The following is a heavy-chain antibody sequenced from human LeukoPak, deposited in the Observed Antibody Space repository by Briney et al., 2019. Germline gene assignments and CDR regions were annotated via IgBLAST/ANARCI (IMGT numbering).Heavy chain of an antibody. CDR1: GFTLSSYA. V-gene: IGHV3-23*01. J-gene: IGHJ3*02. CDR3: AKMLLNYYDTSGGAFDI. CDR2: VSGSGVST. Sequence: PGGSLRLSCAASGFTLSSYAMSWVRQAPGKGLEWVSAVSGSGVSTYYADSVKGRFTISRDNSKNTLYLQMHSLRAEDMAVYYCAKMLLNYYDTSGGAFDIWGQGTMVTVSS. D-gene: IGHD3-22*01.